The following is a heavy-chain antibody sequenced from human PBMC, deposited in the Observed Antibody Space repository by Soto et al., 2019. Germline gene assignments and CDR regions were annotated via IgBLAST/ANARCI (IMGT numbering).Heavy chain of an antibody. CDR1: GFTFSSYG. Sequence: QVQLVESGGGVVQPGRSLRLSCAASGFTFSSYGMHWVRQAPGKGLEWVAVISYDGSNKYYADSVKGRFTISRDNSKNTLYLQMNSLRAEDTAVYYCNTYCSSTSCLDYWGQGTLVTVSS. D-gene: IGHD2-2*01. CDR2: ISYDGSNK. CDR3: NTYCSSTSCLDY. J-gene: IGHJ4*02. V-gene: IGHV3-30*03.